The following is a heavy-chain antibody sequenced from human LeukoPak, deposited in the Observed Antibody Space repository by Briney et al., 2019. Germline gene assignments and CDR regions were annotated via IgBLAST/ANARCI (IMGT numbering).Heavy chain of an antibody. Sequence: TGGSLRLSCAASGFTFSSYWMSWVRQAPGKGLEWVANIKQDGSEKDYVDSVKGRFTISRDNAKNSLYLQMNSLRAEDTAVYYCARDSPRGLYYYYGMDVWGQGTTVTVSS. V-gene: IGHV3-7*01. D-gene: IGHD3-10*01. CDR3: ARDSPRGLYYYYGMDV. J-gene: IGHJ6*02. CDR2: IKQDGSEK. CDR1: GFTFSSYW.